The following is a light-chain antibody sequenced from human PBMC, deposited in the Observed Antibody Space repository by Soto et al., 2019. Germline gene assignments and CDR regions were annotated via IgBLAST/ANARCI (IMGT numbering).Light chain of an antibody. CDR2: GAS. J-gene: IGKJ1*01. CDR1: QSVDTTF. Sequence: EIVLTQSPGSLSLSPGQRATLSCRASQSVDTTFFAWYQKKPGQAPRLLIYGASKRATGIPDRFSGRGSGTDFTRIIRRLEPEDFAVYYCQQYMSSVTFGQGTKVEIK. CDR3: QQYMSSVT. V-gene: IGKV3-20*01.